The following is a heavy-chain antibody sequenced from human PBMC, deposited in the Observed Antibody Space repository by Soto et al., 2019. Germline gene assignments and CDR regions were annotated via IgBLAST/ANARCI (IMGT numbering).Heavy chain of an antibody. V-gene: IGHV4-59*08. CDR3: ARQRFLEWFGWGPYDY. J-gene: IGHJ4*02. CDR1: GGSISSYY. D-gene: IGHD3-3*01. CDR2: IYYSGST. Sequence: SETLSLTCTVSGGSISSYYWSWIRQPPGKGLEWIGYIYYSGSTNYNPSLKSRVTISVDTSKNQFSLKLSSVTAADTAVYYCARQRFLEWFGWGPYDYWGQGSLVTVSS.